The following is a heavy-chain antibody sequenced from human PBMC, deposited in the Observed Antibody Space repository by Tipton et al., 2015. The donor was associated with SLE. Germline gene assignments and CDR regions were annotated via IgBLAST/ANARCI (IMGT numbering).Heavy chain of an antibody. V-gene: IGHV4-4*07. J-gene: IGHJ4*02. CDR2: IYRSGST. CDR1: GASMSSHS. D-gene: IGHD2-21*02. CDR3: AREGDRDYFDF. Sequence: TLSLTCTVSGASMSSHSWSWIRQPAGEGLEWIGRIYRSGSTDYNTSLKSRVTMSVDTSRNRFSLKLTSVTAADAAVYYCAREGDRDYFDFWGQGMLVTVSS.